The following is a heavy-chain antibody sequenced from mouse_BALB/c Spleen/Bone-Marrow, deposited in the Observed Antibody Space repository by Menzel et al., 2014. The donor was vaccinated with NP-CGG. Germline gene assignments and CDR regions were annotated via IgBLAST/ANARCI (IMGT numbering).Heavy chain of an antibody. D-gene: IGHD2-10*01. CDR2: ISNGGGST. J-gene: IGHJ3*01. Sequence: EVNVVESGGRLVQPGGSLKLSCATSGFTFSDYYMYWVRQTPEKRLEWVAYISNGGGSTYYPDTVKGRFTISRDNAKNTLYLQMSRLKSEDTAMYYCASTYYGNPFAYWGQGTLVTISA. CDR1: GFTFSDYY. V-gene: IGHV5-12*02. CDR3: ASTYYGNPFAY.